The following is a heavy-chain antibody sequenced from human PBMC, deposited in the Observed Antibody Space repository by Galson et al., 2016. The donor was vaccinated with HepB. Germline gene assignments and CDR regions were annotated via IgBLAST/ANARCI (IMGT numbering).Heavy chain of an antibody. CDR3: ARWGVGREEVRAAIGAGKNWFDP. J-gene: IGHJ5*02. CDR1: GYTFTSYS. V-gene: IGHV1-18*04. CDR2: MSAYNGNT. D-gene: IGHD2-2*02. Sequence: SVKVSCKASGYTFTSYSISWVRQAPGQGLEWMGWMSAYNGNTNYAQKFQGRVTMTTDTSTSTAYMELRSLRSDDTAVYYCARWGVGREEVRAAIGAGKNWFDPWGQGTLVTVSS.